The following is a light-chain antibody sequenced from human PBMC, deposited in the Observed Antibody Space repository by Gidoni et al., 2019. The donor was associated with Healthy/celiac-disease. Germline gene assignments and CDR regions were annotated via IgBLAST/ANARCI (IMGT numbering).Light chain of an antibody. CDR3: QQYNNWPRT. CDR1: QSVSSN. J-gene: IGKJ4*01. CDR2: GAS. Sequence: IIRQQSRSTLTVSPGARATRPCGASQSVSSNLAWYQQKPGQAPRLLIYGASTRATGIPARFSGSGSGTEFTLTISSLQSEDFAVYYCQQYNNWPRTFGGGTQVEIK. V-gene: IGKV3D-15*01.